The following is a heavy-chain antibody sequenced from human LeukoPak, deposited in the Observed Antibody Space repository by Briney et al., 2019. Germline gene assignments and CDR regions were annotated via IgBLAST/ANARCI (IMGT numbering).Heavy chain of an antibody. D-gene: IGHD1-26*01. CDR3: ARGGEEWELLHNDAFDI. V-gene: IGHV1-69*04. CDR2: IIPILGIA. Sequence: SVKVSCTASGGTFSSYAISWVRQAPGQGLEWMGRIIPILGIANYAQKFQGSVTITADKSTSTAYMELSSLRSEDTAVYYCARGGEEWELLHNDAFDIWGQGTMVTVSS. J-gene: IGHJ3*02. CDR1: GGTFSSYA.